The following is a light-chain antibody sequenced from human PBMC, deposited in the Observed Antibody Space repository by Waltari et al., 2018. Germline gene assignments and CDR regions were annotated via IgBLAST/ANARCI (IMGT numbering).Light chain of an antibody. J-gene: IGKJ2*01. CDR1: QSLVHSDGNTY. CDR2: KVS. V-gene: IGKV2-30*02. Sequence: DVVMRQTPLSLPVTLGQPASISCTSSQSLVHSDGNTYLNWFQQRPGQSPRRLIYKVSNRDSVVPDRFGGSGSGADFTLKISRVEAEDVGVYYCMQGTHSYTFGQGTKLEIK. CDR3: MQGTHSYT.